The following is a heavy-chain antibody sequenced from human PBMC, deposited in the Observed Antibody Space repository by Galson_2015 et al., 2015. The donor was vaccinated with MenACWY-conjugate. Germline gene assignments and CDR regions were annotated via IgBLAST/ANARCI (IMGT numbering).Heavy chain of an antibody. Sequence: SLRLSCAGSGFTFSDRYMDWIRRAPGKGLEWVARSRNKASSYSTEYAASVKGRFTVSRDESGNTLYLEMSGLKSEDTAVYFCTRGHAATRYFDSWGQETLVTVSS. CDR2: SRNKASSYST. D-gene: IGHD1-1*01. J-gene: IGHJ4*02. CDR1: GFTFSDRY. CDR3: TRGHAATRYFDS. V-gene: IGHV3-72*01.